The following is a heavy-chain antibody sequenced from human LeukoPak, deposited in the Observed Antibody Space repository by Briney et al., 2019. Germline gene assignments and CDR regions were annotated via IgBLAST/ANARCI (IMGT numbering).Heavy chain of an antibody. Sequence: AESLTLTCTVSGVSIISHFWRWIRKPPGKGPARIGYTCYGGSTNYAPSLKSRFTISVDTSKNQFSLQLSSVTAADTAVYYCARAQMNGVVSPYFDCWGQRTLVTLSS. CDR2: TCYGGST. V-gene: IGHV4-59*11. J-gene: IGHJ4*02. CDR1: GVSIISHF. CDR3: ARAQMNGVVSPYFDC. D-gene: IGHD3-3*01.